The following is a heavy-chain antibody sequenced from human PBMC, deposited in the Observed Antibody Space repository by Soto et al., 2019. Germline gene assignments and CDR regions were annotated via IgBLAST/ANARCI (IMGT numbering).Heavy chain of an antibody. CDR1: GFTVSSNY. J-gene: IGHJ4*02. CDR2: IYSGGST. V-gene: IGHV3-53*01. CDR3: AKDLSLAYCGGDCYSAGY. Sequence: GSLRLSCAASGFTVSSNYMSWVRQDPGKGLEWVSVIYSGGSTYYADSVKGRFTISRDNSKNTLYLQMNSLRAEDTAVYYCAKDLSLAYCGGDCYSAGYWGQGTLVTVSS. D-gene: IGHD2-21*02.